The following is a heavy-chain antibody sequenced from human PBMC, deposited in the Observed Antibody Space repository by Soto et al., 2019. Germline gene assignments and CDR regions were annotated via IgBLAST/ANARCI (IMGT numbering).Heavy chain of an antibody. D-gene: IGHD2-2*01. CDR1: GDSISGTYW. J-gene: IGHJ6*02. CDR2: ISHSGST. CDR3: ARVMPAYGMDV. Sequence: QVQLQESGPGLVKPSGTLSLTCTVSGDSISGTYWWSWVRQPPGKGLEWIGEISHSGSTTYNPSLPGHVIMPVGKSKNQFSLKVISVTAADTAVYYCARVMPAYGMDVWGQGTTVTVS. V-gene: IGHV4-4*02.